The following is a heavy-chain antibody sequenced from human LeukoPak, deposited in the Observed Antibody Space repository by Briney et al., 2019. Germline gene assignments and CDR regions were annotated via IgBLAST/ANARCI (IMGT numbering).Heavy chain of an antibody. CDR1: GYTLTELS. CDR3: ATSIMITFGGVIVPVSPLDY. J-gene: IGHJ4*02. V-gene: IGHV1-24*01. CDR2: FDPEDGET. D-gene: IGHD3-16*02. Sequence: ASVKVSCKVSGYTLTELSMHWVRQAPGKGREWMGGFDPEDGETIYGQKFQGRVTMTEDIYTDTASMELSSLRSEDTAVYYCATSIMITFGGVIVPVSPLDYWGQGTLVTVSS.